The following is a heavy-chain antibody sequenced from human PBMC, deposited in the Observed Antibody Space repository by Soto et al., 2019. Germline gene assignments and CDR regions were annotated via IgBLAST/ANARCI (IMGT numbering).Heavy chain of an antibody. CDR3: AKPNYGDYLSYAFDI. CDR1: GFTFSDYY. Sequence: GGSLRLSCAASGFTFSDYYMSWIRQAPGKGLEWVSYISSSGSTIYYADSVKGRFTITRDNAKNSLYLQMNSLRAEATAVYYCAKPNYGDYLSYAFDIWGQGTMVTVSS. V-gene: IGHV3-11*01. D-gene: IGHD4-17*01. J-gene: IGHJ3*02. CDR2: ISSSGSTI.